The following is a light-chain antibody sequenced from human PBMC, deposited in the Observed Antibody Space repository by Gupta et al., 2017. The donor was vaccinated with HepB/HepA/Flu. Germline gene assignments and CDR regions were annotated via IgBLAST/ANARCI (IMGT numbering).Light chain of an antibody. CDR1: QSISSS. V-gene: IGKV1-39*01. CDR2: AAS. J-gene: IGKJ4*01. Sequence: DTQMTQSPSSLSASVGDRVTMTCRASQSISSSLNWYQQKPGKAPKLLIYAASSLQSGVPSRFSGGGSGTDFTLTISSLQPEDFATYYCQQSYSTPHTFGGGTKVEIE. CDR3: QQSYSTPHT.